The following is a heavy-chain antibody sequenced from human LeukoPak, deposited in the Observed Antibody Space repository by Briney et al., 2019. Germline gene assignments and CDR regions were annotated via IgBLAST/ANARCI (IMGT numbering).Heavy chain of an antibody. CDR2: ISAYYGHT. Sequence: ASVKVSCKASGYSFTSYGITWVRQAPGQGLEWMGWISAYYGHTNYAHKLQGRVTMTTDTSTSTAYMELRSLRSDDTAVYYCARDFYHGHCAGLSCFLLDYWGQGALVIVSS. CDR3: ARDFYHGHCAGLSCFLLDY. CDR1: GYSFTSYG. D-gene: IGHD2-8*02. J-gene: IGHJ4*02. V-gene: IGHV1-18*01.